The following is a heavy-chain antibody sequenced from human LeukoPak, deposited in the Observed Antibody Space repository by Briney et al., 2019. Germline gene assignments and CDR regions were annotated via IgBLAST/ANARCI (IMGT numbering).Heavy chain of an antibody. CDR3: TAGGRGPRGYSYGYGPRKIHYYYYMDV. CDR1: GYALNGYY. CDR2: INPSSGGT. D-gene: IGHD5-18*01. Sequence: EASVKVSCKASGYALNGYYMHWVRQAPGQGLEWMGWINPSSGGTHYAQKFQGRVTMTRDTSISTAYMELSRLRSDDTAVYYCTAGGRGPRGYSYGYGPRKIHYYYYMDVWGKGTTVTVSS. V-gene: IGHV1-2*02. J-gene: IGHJ6*03.